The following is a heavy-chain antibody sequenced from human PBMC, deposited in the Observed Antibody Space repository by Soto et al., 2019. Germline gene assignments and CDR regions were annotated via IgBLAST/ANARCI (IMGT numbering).Heavy chain of an antibody. Sequence: QGQLVQSASELKEPGASLRVACKDSGYTYTASGISWVRQTPGQGLEWMGWINTSDGHTTSPQKFHDRTTLPADTSTDTAYMDLRSLTSDDTPFFFCPTARSFALLEWASSLSFGMDVWCQAATVT. D-gene: IGHD3-3*01. V-gene: IGHV1-18*01. J-gene: IGHJ6*02. CDR1: GYTYTASG. CDR3: PTARSFALLEWASSLSFGMDV. CDR2: INTSDGHT.